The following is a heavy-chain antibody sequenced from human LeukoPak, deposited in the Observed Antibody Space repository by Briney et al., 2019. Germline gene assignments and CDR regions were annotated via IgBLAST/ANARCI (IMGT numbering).Heavy chain of an antibody. Sequence: GGSLRLSCAASGFTVTNNDMHWVRQAPGKGLGWVAVIWYDGSNKYYADSVKGRFTISRDNSKNTLYLQLNSLRAEDTAVYYCASRFRSGYFYGMDVWGQGTTVTVSS. V-gene: IGHV3-33*08. D-gene: IGHD6-19*01. CDR3: ASRFRSGYFYGMDV. J-gene: IGHJ6*02. CDR2: IWYDGSNK. CDR1: GFTVTNND.